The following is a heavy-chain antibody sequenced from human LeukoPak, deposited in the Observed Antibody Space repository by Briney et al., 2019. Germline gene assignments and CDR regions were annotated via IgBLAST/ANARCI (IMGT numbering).Heavy chain of an antibody. CDR1: GYTFTSYD. D-gene: IGHD1-1*01. CDR2: MNPNSGNT. V-gene: IGHV1-8*03. Sequence: ASVKVSCKASGYTFTSYDINWVRQATGQGLEWMGWMNPNSGNTAYAQKFQGRVTITRNTSISTAYMELSRLRSDDTAVYYCAREEGMEGFDPWGQGTLVTVSS. J-gene: IGHJ5*02. CDR3: AREEGMEGFDP.